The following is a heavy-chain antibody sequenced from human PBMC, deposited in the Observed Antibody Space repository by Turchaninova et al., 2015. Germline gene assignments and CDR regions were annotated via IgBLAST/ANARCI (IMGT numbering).Heavy chain of an antibody. D-gene: IGHD3-16*01. CDR3: ARDSTPMIPFGWFDP. J-gene: IGHJ5*02. CDR1: GSTFTSYG. V-gene: IGHV1-18*04. CDR2: ISANNGNT. Sequence: QVQLVQSGAEVKKPGASVKVSCKASGSTFTSYGISWVRPAPGQGLEWLVWISANNGNTISAQKVQGRITMTTDTSTTTAYMELRSLTFDDSAVYYCARDSTPMIPFGWFDPWGQGTLGTVSS.